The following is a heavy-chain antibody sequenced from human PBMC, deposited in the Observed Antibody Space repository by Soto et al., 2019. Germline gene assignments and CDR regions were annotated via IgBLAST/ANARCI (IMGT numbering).Heavy chain of an antibody. CDR1: GFTFSSYG. V-gene: IGHV3-30*03. CDR3: RGIAVAGTEDYFDY. J-gene: IGHJ4*02. Sequence: GGSLRLSCAASGFTFSSYGMHWVRQAPGKGLEWVAVISYDGSNKYYADSVKGRFTISRDNSKNTLYLQMNSLRAEDTAVYYCRGIAVAGTEDYFDYWGQGTLVTVSS. D-gene: IGHD6-19*01. CDR2: ISYDGSNK.